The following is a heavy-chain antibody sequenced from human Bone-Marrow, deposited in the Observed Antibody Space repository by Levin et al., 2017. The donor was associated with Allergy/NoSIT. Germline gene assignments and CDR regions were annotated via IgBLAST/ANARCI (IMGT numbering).Heavy chain of an antibody. J-gene: IGHJ4*02. D-gene: IGHD2-8*01. CDR2: TSYSGYT. CDR1: GGSISSGGYY. V-gene: IGHV4-31*01. CDR3: ARLQMATEAEFGY. Sequence: PSETLSLTCTVSGGSISSGGYYWSWIRQHPGKALEWIGYTSYSGYTHYNPSLKSHVTLSVDTSKIQVSLGLNSVTAGDASVYYCARLQMATEAEFGYGGQGPAVSASS.